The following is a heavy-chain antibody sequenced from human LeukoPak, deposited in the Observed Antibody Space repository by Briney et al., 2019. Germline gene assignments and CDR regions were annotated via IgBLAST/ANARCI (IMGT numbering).Heavy chain of an antibody. CDR3: ARGERGGFDL. V-gene: IGHV3-74*03. D-gene: IGHD1-1*01. CDR2: VYSDGSRT. Sequence: GGSLRLSCAASGFTFSSYAMSWVRQAPGKGLVWISHVYSDGSRTTYADSVRGRFTISRDNGKNTLYLQMSSLRAEDTAVYYCARGERGGFDLWGRGTVVTVSS. J-gene: IGHJ3*01. CDR1: GFTFSSYA.